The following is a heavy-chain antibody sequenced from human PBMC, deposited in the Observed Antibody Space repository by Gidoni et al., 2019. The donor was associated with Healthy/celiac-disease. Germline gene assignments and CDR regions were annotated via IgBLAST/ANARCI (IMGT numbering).Heavy chain of an antibody. CDR1: RFSFSSPA. J-gene: IGHJ4*02. D-gene: IGHD1-26*01. V-gene: IGHV3-23*01. CDR3: AKGGLVGATTWDSLLDY. CDR2: FMGSGGST. Sequence: EVQLLESGGGWLQPGGPLRLSCEASRFSFSSPAMSWVRQAPGQGLEWVSAFMGSGGSTYYAYTVKGRFTISRDNSKNTLYLQMNSLRAEDTAVYYCAKGGLVGATTWDSLLDYWGQGTLVTVSS.